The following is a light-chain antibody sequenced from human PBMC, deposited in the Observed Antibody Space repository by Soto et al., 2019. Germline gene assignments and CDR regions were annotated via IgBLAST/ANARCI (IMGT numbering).Light chain of an antibody. CDR3: QQYNNWPGWA. Sequence: TQYTATLSLSPGERATRSCRASQSVSSYLAWYQQNPGQAPRLLIYDASNRATGIPARFSGSGSGTEFTLTISSLQSEDFATYYCQQYNNWPGWAFGQGTKV. J-gene: IGKJ1*01. V-gene: IGKV3D-15*01. CDR2: DAS. CDR1: QSVSSY.